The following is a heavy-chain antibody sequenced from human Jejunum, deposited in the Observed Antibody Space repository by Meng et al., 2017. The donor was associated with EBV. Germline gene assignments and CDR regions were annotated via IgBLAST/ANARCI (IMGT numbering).Heavy chain of an antibody. D-gene: IGHD3-10*01. CDR1: GGSISNNVW. Sequence: QGNLRAPGPGPGTPSRTLSLTCAVFGGSISNNVWWNWVRPPPGKGLEWIGEIYHSGLTNYNPSLKSRVTISVDTSKNKFSLNLASVTAADTAVYYCARSPGSWRLDYWGPGTVVTVSS. V-gene: IGHV4-4*02. CDR3: ARSPGSWRLDY. CDR2: IYHSGLT. J-gene: IGHJ4*02.